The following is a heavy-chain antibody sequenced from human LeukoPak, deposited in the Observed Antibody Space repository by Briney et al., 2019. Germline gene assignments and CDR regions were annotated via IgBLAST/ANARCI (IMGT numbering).Heavy chain of an antibody. D-gene: IGHD3-16*01. Sequence: GGSLRLSCAASGFTFSSFAMHWVRQAPGKGLEWVTVISIDGTREHYADSVKGRFTISRDNTKITLYLQMDSLRAEDTAVYYCAKEGEGDSWDSLDYWGQGTLVTVTS. CDR1: GFTFSSFA. CDR3: AKEGEGDSWDSLDY. J-gene: IGHJ4*02. V-gene: IGHV3-30*04. CDR2: ISIDGTRE.